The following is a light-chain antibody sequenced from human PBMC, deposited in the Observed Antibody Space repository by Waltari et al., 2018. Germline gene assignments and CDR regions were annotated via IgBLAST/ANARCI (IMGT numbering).Light chain of an antibody. CDR1: SRDVGGYTY. CDR3: TSYTSRNTLV. Sequence: QSALTQPASVSGSPGQSITISCTGSSRDVGGYTYLSWYQQHPGKVPKVIIFDISNRPSVVSNRFSGSKSGNTASLTISGLQPEDEADYYCTSYTSRNTLVFGTGTKVTVL. V-gene: IGLV2-14*01. CDR2: DIS. J-gene: IGLJ1*01.